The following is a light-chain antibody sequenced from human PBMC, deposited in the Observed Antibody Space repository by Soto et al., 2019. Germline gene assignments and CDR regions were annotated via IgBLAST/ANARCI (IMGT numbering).Light chain of an antibody. J-gene: IGLJ3*02. Sequence: QSVLTQPPSASGTPGQGVTISCSGSSSNIGVNTVNWYQHLPGTAPKLLIYGNNQRPSGVPDRFSGSKSGTSASLAISGLQSEDEADYYCATCDDSLNGLWVFGGGTKLTV. CDR1: SSNIGVNT. CDR3: ATCDDSLNGLWV. CDR2: GNN. V-gene: IGLV1-44*01.